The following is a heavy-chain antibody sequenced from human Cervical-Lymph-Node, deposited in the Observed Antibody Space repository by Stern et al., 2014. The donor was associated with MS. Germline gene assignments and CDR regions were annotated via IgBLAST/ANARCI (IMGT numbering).Heavy chain of an antibody. V-gene: IGHV3-7*01. D-gene: IGHD2-15*01. J-gene: IGHJ4*02. CDR2: IKQDGTDK. CDR1: GFTFSNFW. CDR3: ARLYCSGGSCYHYFDY. Sequence: EVQLVESGGGLVQPGGSLRLSCAASGFTFSNFWMSWVRQAPGKGREWVANIKQDGTDKYYVESVRGRFTISRDNAKNSLYLQMNSLRAEDTAVYYCARLYCSGGSCYHYFDYWGQGTLLTVSS.